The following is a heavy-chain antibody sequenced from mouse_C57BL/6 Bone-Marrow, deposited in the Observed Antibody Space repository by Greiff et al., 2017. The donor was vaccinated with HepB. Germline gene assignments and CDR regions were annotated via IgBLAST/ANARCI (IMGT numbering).Heavy chain of an antibody. CDR1: GYAFTNYL. J-gene: IGHJ4*01. CDR3: ARSNYGSSYEVLYAMDY. V-gene: IGHV1-54*01. CDR2: INPGSGGT. Sequence: QVQLQQSGAELVRPGTSVKVSCKASGYAFTNYLIEWVKQRPGQGLEWIGVINPGSGGTNYYDKFKGKATLTADKSSSTAYMQRSSLTSEDSAVYFCARSNYGSSYEVLYAMDYWGQGTSVTVSS. D-gene: IGHD1-1*01.